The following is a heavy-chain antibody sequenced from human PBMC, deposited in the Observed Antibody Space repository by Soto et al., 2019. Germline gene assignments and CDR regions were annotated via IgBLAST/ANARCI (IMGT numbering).Heavy chain of an antibody. D-gene: IGHD4-17*01. CDR3: AKDSPAHSYGDY. CDR2: VSGTGGSA. CDR1: GFTFSSYA. Sequence: EVQLLESGGGLVRPGGSLRLSCAASGFTFSSYAMTWVRQAPGKGLEWVSGVSGTGGSAYYADSVKGRFTISRDKSTNTLYLQMNSLRAEDTAVYYCAKDSPAHSYGDYWGQGTLVTVSS. V-gene: IGHV3-23*01. J-gene: IGHJ4*02.